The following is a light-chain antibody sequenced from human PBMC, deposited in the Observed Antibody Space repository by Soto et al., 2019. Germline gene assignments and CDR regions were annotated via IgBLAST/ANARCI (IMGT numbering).Light chain of an antibody. CDR3: QQYGSSPET. J-gene: IGKJ1*01. CDR2: GAS. Sequence: EMVLTQSPDTLSLSPGERATLSCRASQTVSSNFLAWYQQRPGQAPRLLIYGASSRAAGIPDRFSGSGSGTDFTRTISRLEPEDLAVYYCQQYGSSPETFGQGTKVEIK. V-gene: IGKV3-20*01. CDR1: QTVSSNF.